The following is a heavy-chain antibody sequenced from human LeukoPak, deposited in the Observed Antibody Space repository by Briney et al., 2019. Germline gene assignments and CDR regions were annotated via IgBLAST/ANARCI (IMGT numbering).Heavy chain of an antibody. CDR2: ISSSSTYM. V-gene: IGHV3-21*01. D-gene: IGHD1-14*01. CDR3: ARGEPTIDY. Sequence: PGGSLRLSCAASGFSFSRYTMNWVRQAPGKGLEWVSSISSSSTYMYYADSMKGRFTISRDDANNSLYLQMNSLRAEDTAVYYCARGEPTIDYWGQGTLVTVSS. J-gene: IGHJ4*02. CDR1: GFSFSRYT.